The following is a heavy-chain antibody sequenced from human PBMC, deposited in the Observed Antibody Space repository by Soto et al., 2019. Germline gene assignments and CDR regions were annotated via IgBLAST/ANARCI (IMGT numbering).Heavy chain of an antibody. J-gene: IGHJ3*02. CDR1: GFIVSDTY. CDR2: ISNRGDT. V-gene: IGHV3-66*01. CDR3: ARIGRTTVSRMDAFDI. D-gene: IGHD4-17*01. Sequence: GGSLRLSCTASGFIVSDTYVNWVRQAPGKGLEWVSVISNRGDTHYADSVRGRFSLSRDISDNTLHLQMNNLRVEDTAVYYCARIGRTTVSRMDAFDIWGQGTMVTVSS.